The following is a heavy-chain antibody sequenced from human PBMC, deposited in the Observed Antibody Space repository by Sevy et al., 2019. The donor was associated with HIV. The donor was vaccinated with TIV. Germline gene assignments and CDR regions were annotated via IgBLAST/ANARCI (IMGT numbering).Heavy chain of an antibody. D-gene: IGHD5-12*01. CDR3: ARAPPVRSGDDSLNWFDP. CDR1: GGSISTYY. CDR2: IYYTGST. Sequence: SETLSLTCTVSGGSISTYYWSWIRQPPGKGLEYIGYIYYTGSTNYNPSLKSRVTISVDTSKNQFSLNWRSVTAVDTAVYYWARAPPVRSGDDSLNWFDPWGQGTLVTVSS. J-gene: IGHJ5*02. V-gene: IGHV4-59*01.